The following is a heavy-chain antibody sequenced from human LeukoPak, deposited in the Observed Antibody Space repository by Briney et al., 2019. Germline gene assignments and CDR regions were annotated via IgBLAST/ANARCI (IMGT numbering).Heavy chain of an antibody. D-gene: IGHD5-18*01. J-gene: IGHJ4*02. CDR1: GGSISSGDYY. V-gene: IGHV4-30-4*08. CDR2: IYYSGST. CDR3: ARDRGGYTYSHDY. Sequence: SETLSLTCTVSGGSISSGDYYWSWIRQPPGKGLEWIGYIYYSGSTYYNPSLKSRVTISMDKSKNQLSLKLNFVTAADTAVYYCARDRGGYTYSHDYWGQGTLVTVSS.